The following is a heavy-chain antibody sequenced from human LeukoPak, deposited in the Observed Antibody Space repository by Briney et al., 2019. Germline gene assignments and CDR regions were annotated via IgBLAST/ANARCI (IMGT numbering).Heavy chain of an antibody. CDR3: ASSSGWHY. V-gene: IGHV3-30-3*01. CDR2: ISYDGSNK. CDR1: GFTFSSYA. J-gene: IGHJ4*02. D-gene: IGHD6-19*01. Sequence: GGSLRLSCAASGFTFSSYAMHWVRQAPGKGLEWVAVISYDGSNKYYADSVKGRFTISRDNSKNTLYLQMNSLRAEDTAVYYCASSSGWHYWGQGTLVTVSS.